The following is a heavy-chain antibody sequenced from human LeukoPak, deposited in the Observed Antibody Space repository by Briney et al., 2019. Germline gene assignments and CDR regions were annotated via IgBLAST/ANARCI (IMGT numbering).Heavy chain of an antibody. D-gene: IGHD4-17*01. CDR1: GRSFSDYS. J-gene: IGHJ4*02. CDR3: ARGRRYGDFDY. CDR2: INHSGST. V-gene: IGHV4-34*01. Sequence: SETLSLTCAVYGRSFSDYSWSWIRQPPGKGLEWIGEINHSGSTNYNPSLKSRVTISLDTSKNQFSLKLSSVTAADTAVYYCARGRRYGDFDYWGQGTLVTVSS.